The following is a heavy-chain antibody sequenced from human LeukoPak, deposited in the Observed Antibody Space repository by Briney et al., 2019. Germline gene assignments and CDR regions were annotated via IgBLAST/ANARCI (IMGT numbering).Heavy chain of an antibody. J-gene: IGHJ5*02. CDR1: GGSISSCY. Sequence: SETLSLTCTVSGGSISSCYWSWIRQPPGKGLEWIGYIYYSGSTNYNPSLKSRVTISVDTSKNQFSLKLSSVTAADTAVYYCAREGYCSSTSCLFGFDPWGQGTLVTVSS. CDR2: IYYSGST. D-gene: IGHD2-2*01. V-gene: IGHV4-59*01. CDR3: AREGYCSSTSCLFGFDP.